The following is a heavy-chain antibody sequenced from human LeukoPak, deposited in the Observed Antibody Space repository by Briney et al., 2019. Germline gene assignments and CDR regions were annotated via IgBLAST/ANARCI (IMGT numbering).Heavy chain of an antibody. CDR1: GGSIGSYY. Sequence: KPSETLSLTCAVSGGSIGSYYWSWIRQPRGKGLEWIGYIYYSGSTNYNPSLKSRVTISVDTSKNQFSLKLSSVTAADTAVYYFARSEYMDVWGKGTTVTVSS. CDR2: IYYSGST. CDR3: ARSEYMDV. J-gene: IGHJ6*03. V-gene: IGHV4-59*01.